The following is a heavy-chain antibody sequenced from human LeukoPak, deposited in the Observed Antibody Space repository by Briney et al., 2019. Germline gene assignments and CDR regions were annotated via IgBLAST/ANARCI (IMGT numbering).Heavy chain of an antibody. CDR1: GYTFTSYD. D-gene: IGHD2-15*01. CDR3: ARDIGYCSGDSCYHAFDI. V-gene: IGHV1-8*01. J-gene: IGHJ3*02. CDR2: MNPNSGNT. Sequence: ASVKVSCKASGYTFTSYDINWVRQATGQGLEWMGWMNPNSGNTGYAQKFQGRVTMTRNTSISTAYMELSSLRSEDTAVYYCARDIGYCSGDSCYHAFDIWGQGTMVTVSS.